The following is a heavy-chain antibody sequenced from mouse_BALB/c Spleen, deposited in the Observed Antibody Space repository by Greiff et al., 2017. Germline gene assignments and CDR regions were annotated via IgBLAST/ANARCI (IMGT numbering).Heavy chain of an antibody. J-gene: IGHJ1*01. CDR1: GYAFTNYL. CDR3: ARDYGKGYFDV. V-gene: IGHV1-54*01. Sequence: QVQLQQSGAELVRPGTSVKVSCKASGYAFTNYLIEWVKQRPGQGLEWIGVINPGSGGTNYNEKFKGKATLTADKSSSTAYMQLSSLTSDDSAVYFCARDYGKGYFDVWGAGTTVTVSS. CDR2: INPGSGGT. D-gene: IGHD2-1*01.